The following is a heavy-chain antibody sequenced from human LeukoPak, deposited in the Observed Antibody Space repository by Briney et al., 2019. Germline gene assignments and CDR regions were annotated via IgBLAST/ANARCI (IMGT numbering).Heavy chain of an antibody. CDR1: GFTFSSYG. Sequence: GGSLRLSCAASGFTFSSYGMHWVRQAEGKGLGWVAVIWYDGSNKYYADSVKGRFTISRDNSKNTLYLQMNSLRAEDTAVYYCARELFGITGTWANWFDPWGQGTLVTVSS. V-gene: IGHV3-33*01. CDR3: ARELFGITGTWANWFDP. D-gene: IGHD1-7*01. J-gene: IGHJ5*02. CDR2: IWYDGSNK.